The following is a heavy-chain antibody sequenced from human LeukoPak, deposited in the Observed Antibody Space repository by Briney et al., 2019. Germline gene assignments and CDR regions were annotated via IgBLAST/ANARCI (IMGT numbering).Heavy chain of an antibody. CDR3: ARDGGCGGDCYSSHFDY. D-gene: IGHD2-21*02. CDR2: IIPIFDTA. Sequence: SVKVSCKASGGTFSTYAISWARQAPGQGLEWMGRIIPIFDTANYAQKFQGRVTITTDESTSTAYMELSSLRFEDTAVYYCARDGGCGGDCYSSHFDYWGQGTQVTVSS. J-gene: IGHJ4*02. CDR1: GGTFSTYA. V-gene: IGHV1-69*05.